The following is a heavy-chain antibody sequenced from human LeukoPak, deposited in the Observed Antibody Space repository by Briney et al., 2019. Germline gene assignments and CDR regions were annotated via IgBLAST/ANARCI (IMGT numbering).Heavy chain of an antibody. J-gene: IGHJ4*02. Sequence: ASVKVSCKASGYTFTSYGISWVRQAPGQRLEWMGWINAGNGNTKYSQKFQGRVTITRDTSASTAYMELSSLRSEDTAVYYCARGSSSVYFNYWGQGTLVTVSS. CDR1: GYTFTSYG. CDR3: ARGSSSVYFNY. D-gene: IGHD3-10*01. CDR2: INAGNGNT. V-gene: IGHV1-3*01.